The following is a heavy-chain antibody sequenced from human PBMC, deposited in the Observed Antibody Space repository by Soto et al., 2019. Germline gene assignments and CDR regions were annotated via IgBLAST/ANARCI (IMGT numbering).Heavy chain of an antibody. V-gene: IGHV1-18*01. D-gene: IGHD2-2*01. CDR1: GYTYTSHC. J-gene: IGHJ4*02. Sequence: ASVKVSCKDSGYTYTSHCLSWLWQAPGQGLEWLGWISTYSGIRNYARKFQDRVTMGSDTSTSTVYMELRSLTSNDTAMYYCARDPSTSRFDYWGQGTLVTVSS. CDR3: ARDPSTSRFDY. CDR2: ISTYSGIR.